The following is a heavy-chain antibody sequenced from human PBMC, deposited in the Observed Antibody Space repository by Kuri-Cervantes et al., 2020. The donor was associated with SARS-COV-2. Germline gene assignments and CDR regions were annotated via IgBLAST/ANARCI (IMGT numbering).Heavy chain of an antibody. J-gene: IGHJ4*02. CDR1: GYTFTSYA. Sequence: ASVKVSCKASGYTFTSYAMNWVRQAPGQGLEWMGWIHTNTGNPTYAQGFTGRFVFSLDTSVSTAYLQISSLKAEDTAVYFCVRGSEAVPTFRGGDCWGQGTLVTVSS. CDR3: VRGSEAVPTFRGGDC. D-gene: IGHD6-19*01. CDR2: IHTNTGNP. V-gene: IGHV7-4-1*02.